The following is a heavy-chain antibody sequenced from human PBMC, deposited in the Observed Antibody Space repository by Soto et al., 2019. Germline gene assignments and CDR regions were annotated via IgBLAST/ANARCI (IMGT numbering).Heavy chain of an antibody. CDR2: FGGSGGT. J-gene: IGHJ6*03. V-gene: IGHV3-23*01. Sequence: EVQVLESGGGLVQPGGSLRLSCVGSGFIFSNYAMAWVRQAPGKGLECVSGFGGSGGTYYADSVKGRYTISRDNSKNTLYLQMNSLRVEDMAVYYCAKSQSSLYYMDVWGKGTAVTVSS. CDR3: AKSQSSLYYMDV. CDR1: GFIFSNYA.